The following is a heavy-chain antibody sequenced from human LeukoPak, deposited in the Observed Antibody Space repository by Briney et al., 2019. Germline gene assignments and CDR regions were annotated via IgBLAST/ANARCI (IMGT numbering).Heavy chain of an antibody. V-gene: IGHV4-59*12. Sequence: SETLSLTCTVSGGSISDYYWSWIRQPPGKGLEWIGWIFGGGSSNYNPSLKSRLTISVDTSKNQFSLKLTCATAADTAVYYCARGRYCSADICSGGDAFDIWGEGTMVSVSS. CDR2: IFGGGSS. D-gene: IGHD2-15*01. J-gene: IGHJ3*02. CDR3: ARGRYCSADICSGGDAFDI. CDR1: GGSISDYY.